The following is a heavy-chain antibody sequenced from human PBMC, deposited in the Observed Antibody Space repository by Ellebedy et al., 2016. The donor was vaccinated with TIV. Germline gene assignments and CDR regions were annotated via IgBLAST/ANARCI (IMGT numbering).Heavy chain of an antibody. D-gene: IGHD2/OR15-2a*01. V-gene: IGHV4-59*01. CDR1: DGSLRPYY. Sequence: SETLSLTCTVSDGSLRPYYWSWIRQPPGKGLQWIGYISSGGSTNYSPSLKSRVTMSMDTSKNQFSLNLKSVTAADTAVYYCARTFTETLGGIDTHWVLDYWGQGILVTVSS. J-gene: IGHJ4*02. CDR2: ISSGGST. CDR3: ARTFTETLGGIDTHWVLDY.